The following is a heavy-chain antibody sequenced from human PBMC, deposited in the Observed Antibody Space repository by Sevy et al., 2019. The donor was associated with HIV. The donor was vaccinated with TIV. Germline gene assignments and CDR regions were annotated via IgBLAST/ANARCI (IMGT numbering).Heavy chain of an antibody. Sequence: GGSLRLSCAASGFTFSNYWMTWVRQAPGKGLEWVANIKVDGSEKYYVDSVKGRFTISRDNAKNSLYLQMNSLRAEDTAVYYCAKVLNPALESMMEVTVRSLKGFDVWGQGTMVTVSS. CDR2: IKVDGSEK. CDR1: GFTFSNYW. CDR3: AKVLNPALESMMEVTVRSLKGFDV. J-gene: IGHJ3*01. V-gene: IGHV3-7*03. D-gene: IGHD3-22*01.